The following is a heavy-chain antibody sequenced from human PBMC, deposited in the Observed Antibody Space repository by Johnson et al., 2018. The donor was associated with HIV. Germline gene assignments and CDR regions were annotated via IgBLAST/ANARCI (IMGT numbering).Heavy chain of an antibody. D-gene: IGHD1-26*01. CDR3: ARAGSSSAFDI. Sequence: QVQLVESGGGVVRPGGSLRLSCAASGFTFSSYTVHWVRQSPGKGLEWVSLISHDGSNEYYADSVKGRFTISRDNSKNTLYLQMNSLRAEDTAVYYCARAGSSSAFDIWGQGTLVTVSS. J-gene: IGHJ3*02. CDR2: ISHDGSNE. CDR1: GFTFSSYT. V-gene: IGHV3-30*14.